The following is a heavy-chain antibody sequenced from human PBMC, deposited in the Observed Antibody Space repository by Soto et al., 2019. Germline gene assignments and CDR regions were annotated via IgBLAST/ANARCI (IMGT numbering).Heavy chain of an antibody. CDR1: DGSIYSGNDY. J-gene: IGHJ5*01. CDR3: AKSPASGASFGWFDS. D-gene: IGHD2-2*01. CDR2: INYAGRS. Sequence: QVHLQESGPGLVKPLQTLSLTGTVSDGSIYSGNDYLTWIRQYPGNDLECIGYINYAGRSNTNPSLRSRLTISVDTSNNPFSPSLTSVTAADSETYYFAKSPASGASFGWFDSWGQGTLVTVSS. V-gene: IGHV4-31*03.